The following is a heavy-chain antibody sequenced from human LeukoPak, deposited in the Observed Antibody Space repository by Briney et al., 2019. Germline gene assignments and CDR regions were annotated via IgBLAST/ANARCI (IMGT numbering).Heavy chain of an antibody. CDR1: GFTFSSYG. CDR2: IRYDGSNK. V-gene: IGHV3-30*02. Sequence: PGGSLRLSCAASGFTFSSYGMHWVRQAPGKGLEWVAFIRYDGSNKYYADSVKGRFTISRDNSKNTLYLQMNSLRAEDTAVYYCAKGPRYQLPSGGYYFDYWGQGTLVTVS. D-gene: IGHD2-2*01. J-gene: IGHJ4*02. CDR3: AKGPRYQLPSGGYYFDY.